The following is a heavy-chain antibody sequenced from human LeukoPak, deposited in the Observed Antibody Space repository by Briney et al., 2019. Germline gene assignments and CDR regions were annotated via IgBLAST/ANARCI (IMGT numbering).Heavy chain of an antibody. J-gene: IGHJ6*02. CDR3: ARGVGAAAGTEYYYYGMDV. CDR2: IGTAGDT. Sequence: GGPLRLSCAASGFTFSSYDMHWVRQATGKGLEWVSAIGTAGDTYYPGSVKGRFTISRENAKNSLYLQMNSLRAGDTAVYYCARGVGAAAGTEYYYYGMDVWGQGTTVTVSS. CDR1: GFTFSSYD. D-gene: IGHD6-13*01. V-gene: IGHV3-13*01.